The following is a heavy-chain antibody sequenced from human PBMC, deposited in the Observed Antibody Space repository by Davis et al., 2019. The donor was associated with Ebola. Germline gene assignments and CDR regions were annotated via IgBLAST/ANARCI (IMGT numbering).Heavy chain of an antibody. CDR2: IYYSGST. V-gene: IGHV4-39*01. J-gene: IGHJ6*02. CDR3: ASRPLYSYYGLDV. CDR1: GGSIKRTSFY. Sequence: SETLSLTCTVSGGSIKRTSFYWGWIRQPPGKGLEWITSIYYSGSTYSNPSLKSRVTISVDTSKNQFSLILISVTAADTAVYYCASRPLYSYYGLDVWGQGTTVTVSS.